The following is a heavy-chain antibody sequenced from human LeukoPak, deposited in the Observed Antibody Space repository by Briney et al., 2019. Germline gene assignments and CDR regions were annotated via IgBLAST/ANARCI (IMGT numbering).Heavy chain of an antibody. CDR2: IRSDESNK. CDR1: GFTFSNYG. CDR3: AKVRTGHYFDY. D-gene: IGHD1-1*01. V-gene: IGHV3-30*02. Sequence: GGSLRLSCAASGFTFSNYGMHWVRQAPGKGLEWVAYIRSDESNKYYADSVEGRFTISRDNSNNTLFLQMNSLRAEDTAVYYCAKVRTGHYFDYWGQGTLVTASS. J-gene: IGHJ4*02.